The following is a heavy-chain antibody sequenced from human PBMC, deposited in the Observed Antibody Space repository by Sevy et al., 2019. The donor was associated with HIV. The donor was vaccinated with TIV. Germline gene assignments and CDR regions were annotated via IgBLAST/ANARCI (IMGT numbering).Heavy chain of an antibody. D-gene: IGHD2-15*01. CDR1: GYTFTSYD. CDR2: MNPNSGNT. V-gene: IGHV1-8*01. Sequence: ASVTVSCEASGYTFTSYDINWVRQATGQGLEWMGWMNPNSGNTGYAQKFQGRVTMTRNTSISTAYMELSSLRSEDTAVYYCARVRDRYCSGGSCSKNWFDPWGQGTLVTVS. CDR3: ARVRDRYCSGGSCSKNWFDP. J-gene: IGHJ5*02.